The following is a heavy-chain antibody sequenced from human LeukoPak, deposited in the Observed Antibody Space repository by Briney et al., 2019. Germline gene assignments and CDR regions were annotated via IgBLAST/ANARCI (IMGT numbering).Heavy chain of an antibody. V-gene: IGHV1-3*01. Sequence: ASVKVSCKASGYTFTSFPMHWVRQAPGQRLEWMGWINAGNGNTKYPQKFQGRVTITRDTSASTAYMELSSLRSEDTAVYYCARGNCSGGSCYFYYYYYYGMDVWGQGTTVTVSS. CDR1: GYTFTSFP. CDR2: INAGNGNT. D-gene: IGHD2-15*01. J-gene: IGHJ6*02. CDR3: ARGNCSGGSCYFYYYYYYGMDV.